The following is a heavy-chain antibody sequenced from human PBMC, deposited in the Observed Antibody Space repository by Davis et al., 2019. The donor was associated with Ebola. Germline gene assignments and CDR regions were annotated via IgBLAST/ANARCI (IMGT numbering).Heavy chain of an antibody. CDR3: ARKGGVY. D-gene: IGHD2-8*02. Sequence: GGSLRLSCAASGFTFSSYSMNWVRQAPGKGLEWVANIKQDGSEKYYVDSVKGRFTISRDNAKNSLYLQMNSLRAEDTAVYYCARKGGVYWGQGTLVTVSS. V-gene: IGHV3-7*01. J-gene: IGHJ4*02. CDR1: GFTFSSYS. CDR2: IKQDGSEK.